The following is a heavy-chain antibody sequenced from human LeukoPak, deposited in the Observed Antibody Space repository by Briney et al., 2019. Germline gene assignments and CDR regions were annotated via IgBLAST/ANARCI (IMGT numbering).Heavy chain of an antibody. J-gene: IGHJ4*02. CDR3: ARAGGNYEGLIDY. Sequence: ASVKVSCKASGYTFTNFPIGWVRQAPGQGLEWMGWISAYNGYTKYAPSLQGRVTMTTDTSTSTAYMQLRSLRSDDTAMYYCARAGGNYEGLIDYWGQGTLVTVSS. D-gene: IGHD1-26*01. CDR2: ISAYNGYT. CDR1: GYTFTNFP. V-gene: IGHV1-18*01.